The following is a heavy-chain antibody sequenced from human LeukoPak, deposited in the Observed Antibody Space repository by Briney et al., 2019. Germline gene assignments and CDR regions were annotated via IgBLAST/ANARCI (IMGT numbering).Heavy chain of an antibody. J-gene: IGHJ4*02. CDR3: ARRSSWYAVDY. CDR2: ISGSSGII. CDR1: GFTFNTYT. Sequence: GGSLRLSCAASGFTFNTYTMNWVRQAPGKGLEWVSYISGSSGIIDYADSVRGRFTISRDNAKNSLYLQMNSLRAEDTAVYYCARRSSWYAVDYWGQGTLVTVSS. V-gene: IGHV3-48*01. D-gene: IGHD6-13*01.